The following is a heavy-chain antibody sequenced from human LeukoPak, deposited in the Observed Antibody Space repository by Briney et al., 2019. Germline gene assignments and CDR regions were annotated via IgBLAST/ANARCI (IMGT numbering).Heavy chain of an antibody. V-gene: IGHV4-39*07. Sequence: SETLSLTCTVSGGSISSSSYYWGWIRQPPGKGLEWIGSIYYSGSTYYNPSLKSRVTISVDTSKNQFSLKLSSVTAADTAVYYCARGPGWELPMYYFDYWGQGTLVTVSS. CDR1: GGSISSSSYY. CDR3: ARGPGWELPMYYFDY. J-gene: IGHJ4*02. CDR2: IYYSGST. D-gene: IGHD1-26*01.